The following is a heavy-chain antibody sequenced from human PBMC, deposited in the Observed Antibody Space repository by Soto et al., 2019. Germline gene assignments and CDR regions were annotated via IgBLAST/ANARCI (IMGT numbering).Heavy chain of an antibody. CDR3: VRGDGDYHDGNGYLGRH. CDR1: GYTFTSYA. J-gene: IGHJ4*02. Sequence: GASVKVSCKASGYTFTSYAMHWVRQAPGQRLEWMGWINAGNGNTKYSQKFQGRVTITRDTSASTAYMELSSLRADDTAVYYCVRGDGDYHDGNGYLGRHWGQGTLVTVSS. V-gene: IGHV1-3*01. CDR2: INAGNGNT. D-gene: IGHD3-22*01.